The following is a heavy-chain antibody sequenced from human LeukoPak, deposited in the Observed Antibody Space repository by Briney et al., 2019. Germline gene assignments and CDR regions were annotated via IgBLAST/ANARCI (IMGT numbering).Heavy chain of an antibody. CDR2: ISSSSSTI. CDR1: GFTFSSYS. V-gene: IGHV3-48*04. CDR3: ARDRYYDSSGLGTFDI. D-gene: IGHD3-22*01. J-gene: IGHJ3*02. Sequence: GGSLRLSCAASGFTFSSYSMNWVRQAPGKGREWVSYISSSSSTIYYADSVKGRFTIPRDNAKNSLYLQMNSLRAEDTAVYYCARDRYYDSSGLGTFDIWGQGTMVTVSS.